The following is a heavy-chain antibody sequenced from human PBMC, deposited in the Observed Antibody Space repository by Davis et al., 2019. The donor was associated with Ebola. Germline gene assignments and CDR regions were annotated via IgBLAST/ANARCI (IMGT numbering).Heavy chain of an antibody. CDR1: GFTFSHYG. D-gene: IGHD4-17*01. J-gene: IGHJ4*02. V-gene: IGHV3-30*03. CDR3: AREAVTSLDY. CDR2: ISYDGSDK. Sequence: GESLKISCAASGFTFSHYGMHWVRQAPGKGLEWVSVISYDGSDKYYADSVKGRFTISRDNAKNSLYLQMNSLRAEDTAVYYCAREAVTSLDYWGQGTLVSVSS.